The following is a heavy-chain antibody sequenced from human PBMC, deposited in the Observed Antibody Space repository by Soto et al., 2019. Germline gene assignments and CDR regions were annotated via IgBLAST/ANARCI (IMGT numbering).Heavy chain of an antibody. CDR1: GFTFSSYA. J-gene: IGHJ6*02. D-gene: IGHD4-17*01. Sequence: EVQLLESGGGLVQPGGSLRLSCAASGFTFSSYAMSWVRQAPGAGLEWVSGISDSGCSTYYADTAKGRFTISRDNAKNTLYPQMHSRVSEDTAVYYCAKAGGYGDSELGDYYYCGLDAWGQGTTVTVSS. CDR3: AKAGGYGDSELGDYYYCGLDA. V-gene: IGHV3-23*01. CDR2: ISDSGCST.